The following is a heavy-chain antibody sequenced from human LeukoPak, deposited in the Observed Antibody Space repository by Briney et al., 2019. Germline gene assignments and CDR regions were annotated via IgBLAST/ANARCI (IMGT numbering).Heavy chain of an antibody. CDR1: GFTFSSYS. CDR3: ARDSYNWNDGGADY. D-gene: IGHD1-20*01. CDR2: ISSSSSYI. J-gene: IGHJ4*02. Sequence: GGSLRLSCAASGFTFSSYSMNWVRQAPGKGLEWVSPISSSSSYIYYADSVKGRFTISRDNAKNSLYLQMNSLRAEDTAVYYCARDSYNWNDGGADYWGQGTLVTVSS. V-gene: IGHV3-21*01.